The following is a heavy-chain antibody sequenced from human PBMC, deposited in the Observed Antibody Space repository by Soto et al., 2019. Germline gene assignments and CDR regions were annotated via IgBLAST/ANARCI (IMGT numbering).Heavy chain of an antibody. CDR2: ISSSSSYI. CDR1: GFTFSSYS. Sequence: GGSLRLSCAASGFTFSSYSMNWVRQAPGKGLEWVSSISSSSSYIYYADSVKGRFTISRDNAKNSLYLQMNSLRAEDTALYYCTRGPRRSSVGTGAFWGQGTLVTVSS. J-gene: IGHJ4*02. CDR3: TRGPRRSSVGTGAF. D-gene: IGHD3-10*01. V-gene: IGHV3-21*01.